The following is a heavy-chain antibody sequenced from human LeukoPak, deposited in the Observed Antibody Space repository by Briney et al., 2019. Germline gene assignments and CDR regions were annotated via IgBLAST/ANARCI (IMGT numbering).Heavy chain of an antibody. CDR1: GFTFSSWW. CDR3: ARGHIGMDV. V-gene: IGHV3-7*01. D-gene: IGHD5-12*01. J-gene: IGHJ6*04. CDR2: IKQDGSEK. Sequence: GGSLRLSCAVSGFTFSSWWMTWVRQAPGKGLEWVANIKQDGSEKNYVDSVKGRFTISRDNAKNSLDLQMNRLRAEDAAVYYCARGHIGMDVWGKGTTVTVSS.